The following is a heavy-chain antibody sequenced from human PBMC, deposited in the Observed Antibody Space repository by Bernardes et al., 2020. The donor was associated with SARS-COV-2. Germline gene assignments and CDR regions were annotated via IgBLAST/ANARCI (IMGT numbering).Heavy chain of an antibody. D-gene: IGHD3-22*01. V-gene: IGHV3-33*01. Sequence: GSLRLSCAASGFTFSSYGMHWVRQAPGKGLEWVAVIWYDGSNKYYADSVKGRFTISRDNSKNTLYLQMNSLRAEDTAVYYCARDLTMIDPLQEGGMDVWGQGTTVTVSS. CDR2: IWYDGSNK. J-gene: IGHJ6*02. CDR3: ARDLTMIDPLQEGGMDV. CDR1: GFTFSSYG.